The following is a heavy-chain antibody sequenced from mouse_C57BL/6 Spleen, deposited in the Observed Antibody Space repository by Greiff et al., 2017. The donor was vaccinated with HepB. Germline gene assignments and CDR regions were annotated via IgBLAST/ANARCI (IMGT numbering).Heavy chain of an antibody. CDR1: GFTFSSYA. CDR2: ISDGGSYT. D-gene: IGHD1-1*01. J-gene: IGHJ3*01. Sequence: EVQLQESGGGLVKPGGSLKLSCAASGFTFSSYAMSWVRQTPEKRLEWVATISDGGSYTYYPDNVKGRFTISRDNAKNNLYLQMSHLKSEDTAMYYCARDRRYYGSSYSWFAYWGQGTLVTVSA. V-gene: IGHV5-4*01. CDR3: ARDRRYYGSSYSWFAY.